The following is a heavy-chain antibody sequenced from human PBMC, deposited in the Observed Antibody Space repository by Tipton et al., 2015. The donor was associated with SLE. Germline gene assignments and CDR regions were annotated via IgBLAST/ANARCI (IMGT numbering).Heavy chain of an antibody. D-gene: IGHD3-22*01. J-gene: IGHJ1*01. V-gene: IGHV4-4*08. CDR3: ASSNGYYYDEYLQN. Sequence: TLSLTCSVSGDSITNYYWTWIRQTPGKGLEWIGCIYTSGTTKYSPSLKGRVTISVDTSNNQVSLWLRSVTAADAAIYYCASSNGYYYDEYLQNWGQGTLVT. CDR2: IYTSGTT. CDR1: GDSITNYY.